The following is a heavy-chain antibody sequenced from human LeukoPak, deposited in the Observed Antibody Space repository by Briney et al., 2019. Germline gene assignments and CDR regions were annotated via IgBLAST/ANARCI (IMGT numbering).Heavy chain of an antibody. CDR3: ARWSGDYSFDY. CDR1: GGSIGTYY. V-gene: IGHV4-4*07. D-gene: IGHD3-3*01. CDR2: IHTSGST. J-gene: IGHJ4*02. Sequence: KPSETLSLTCTVSGGSIGTYYWSWIRQPAGKGLEWIGRIHTSGSTNSNPSLKSRVTMSVDTSKNQFSLKLSSVTAADTAVYYCARWSGDYSFDYWGQGTLATVSS.